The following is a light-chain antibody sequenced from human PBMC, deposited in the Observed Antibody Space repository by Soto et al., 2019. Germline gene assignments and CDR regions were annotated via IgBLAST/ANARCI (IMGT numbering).Light chain of an antibody. CDR3: QTWGTGIHVV. Sequence: QLVLTQSPSASASLGASVKLTCTLSSGHSSYAIAWHQQQPEKSPRYLMKLDSDGSHTKGDAIPDRFSGSSSGAERYLTISSPQSEDEADYYCQTWGTGIHVVFGGGTKLTVL. CDR2: LDSDGSH. V-gene: IGLV4-69*01. CDR1: SGHSSYA. J-gene: IGLJ2*01.